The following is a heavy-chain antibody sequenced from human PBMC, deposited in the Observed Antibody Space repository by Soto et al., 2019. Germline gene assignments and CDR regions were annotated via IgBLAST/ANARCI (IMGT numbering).Heavy chain of an antibody. D-gene: IGHD3-22*01. V-gene: IGHV3-53*01. CDR1: GFTVSSNY. CDR3: ARVAGSSGYLGAFDI. Sequence: EVQLVESGGGLIQSGGSLRLSCAASGFTVSSNYMSWVRQAPGKGLEWVSVIYSGGSTYYADSVNVRFSIARDNSKDTLYLQMNSLRAEDTAVYYCARVAGSSGYLGAFDIWGQGTMVAVSS. J-gene: IGHJ3*02. CDR2: IYSGGST.